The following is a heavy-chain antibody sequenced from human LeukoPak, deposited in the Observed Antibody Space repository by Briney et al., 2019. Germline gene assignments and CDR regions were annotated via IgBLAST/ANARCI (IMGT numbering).Heavy chain of an antibody. V-gene: IGHV3-11*01. J-gene: IGHJ6*02. CDR2: ISSSGSTI. CDR1: GFTFSDYY. Sequence: GGSLRLSCAASGFTFSDYYMSWIRQAPGKGLEWVSYISSSGSTIYYADSVKGRFTISRDNAKNSLYLQMNSPRAEDTAVYYCAREGDYDFWSGYYSTPRNYYYGMDVWGQGTTVTVSS. CDR3: AREGDYDFWSGYYSTPRNYYYGMDV. D-gene: IGHD3-3*01.